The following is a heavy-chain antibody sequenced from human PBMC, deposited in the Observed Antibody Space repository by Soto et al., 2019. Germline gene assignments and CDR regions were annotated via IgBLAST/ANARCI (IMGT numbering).Heavy chain of an antibody. CDR3: AKDRYNWNDDLNDAFDI. J-gene: IGHJ3*02. V-gene: IGHV3-23*01. CDR1: GFTFSSYA. D-gene: IGHD1-1*01. Sequence: GGSLRLSCAASGFTFSSYAMSWVRQAPGKGLEWVSAISGSGGSTYYADSVKGRFTISRDNSKNTLYLQMNSLRAEDTAVYYCAKDRYNWNDDLNDAFDIWGQGTMVTVSS. CDR2: ISGSGGST.